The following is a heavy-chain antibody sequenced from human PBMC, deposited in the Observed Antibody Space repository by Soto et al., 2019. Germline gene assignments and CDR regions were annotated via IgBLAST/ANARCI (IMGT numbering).Heavy chain of an antibody. CDR2: ISTDWSST. Sequence: EVQLVESGGGLVQPGGSLRLSCAASGFTFTNYWMHWVRQAPGKGLVWVSRISTDWSSTNYADSVKGRFTISKDNAKNTLYLQMNSLSGEDTAVYYCAKEGPARGYSAYDAWGQGTLVTVSS. CDR1: GFTFTNYW. D-gene: IGHD5-12*01. V-gene: IGHV3-74*01. J-gene: IGHJ4*02. CDR3: AKEGPARGYSAYDA.